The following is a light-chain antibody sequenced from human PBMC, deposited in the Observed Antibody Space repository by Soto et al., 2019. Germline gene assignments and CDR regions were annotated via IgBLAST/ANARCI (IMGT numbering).Light chain of an antibody. J-gene: IGKJ5*01. CDR3: QQRSNWPPEIT. V-gene: IGKV3-11*01. CDR2: DAS. Sequence: EFVLTQSPGTLSFSPGERATLSCRASQSVSIYLAWYQQKPGQAPRLLIYDASNRATGIPARFSGSGSGTDFTLTISSLEPEDFAVYYCQQRSNWPPEITFGQGTRLEIK. CDR1: QSVSIY.